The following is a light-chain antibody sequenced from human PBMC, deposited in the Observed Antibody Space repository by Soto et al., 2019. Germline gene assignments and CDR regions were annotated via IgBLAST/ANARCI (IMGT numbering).Light chain of an antibody. CDR3: SSYADTNNLV. CDR2: DVT. Sequence: QSALTQPPSASGSPGQPVTISCTGTSSDVGGYDYVSWYQQHPGKAPKLMIYDVTKRPSGVPDRFSGSKSGNTASLTVSGLQADDEGDYYCSSYADTNNLVFGGGTKLTVL. V-gene: IGLV2-8*01. CDR1: SSDVGGYDY. J-gene: IGLJ2*01.